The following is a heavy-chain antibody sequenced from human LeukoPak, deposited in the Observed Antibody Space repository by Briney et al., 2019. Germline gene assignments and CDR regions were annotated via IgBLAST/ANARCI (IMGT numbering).Heavy chain of an antibody. CDR3: ARAGGEWNWNYIED. CDR2: ISSRGSYI. CDR1: GFTFSSYC. Sequence: GGSLRLSCAASGFTFSSYCMNWVCQAPGKGLEWVSSISSRGSYIYNADAVKGRFTISRDNAKNTLFLQVNSLRAEDTAVYYCARAGGEWNWNYIEDWGQGTLVTVSS. V-gene: IGHV3-21*01. D-gene: IGHD1-7*01. J-gene: IGHJ4*02.